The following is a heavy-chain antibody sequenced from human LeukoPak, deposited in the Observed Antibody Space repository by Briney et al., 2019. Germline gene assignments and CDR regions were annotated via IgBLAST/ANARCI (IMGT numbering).Heavy chain of an antibody. J-gene: IGHJ4*02. CDR1: GGSISSYY. V-gene: IGHV4-59*01. CDR2: IDYSGST. D-gene: IGHD4-17*01. CDR3: ARADSGDYVDY. Sequence: PSETLSLTCTVSGGSISSYYWNWIRQPPGKGLEWLGYIDYSGSTNSNPSLKSRVTTSVGTSENQFSLKLSSVTAADTALYYCARADSGDYVDYWGRGTLVTVSS.